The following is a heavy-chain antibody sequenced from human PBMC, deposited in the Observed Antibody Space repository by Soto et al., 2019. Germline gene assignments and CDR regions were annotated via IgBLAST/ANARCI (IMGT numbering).Heavy chain of an antibody. Sequence: PSDTLSLTCAFDGQSFTGYYWSWIHQPSGKGLEWIGENNHSGSTNYNPSLKSRVTISVDTSKNQFSLKLSSVTAADTAVYYCARFVTMVRGVIRTPVYYGMDVWGQGTTVT. D-gene: IGHD3-10*01. CDR2: NNHSGST. J-gene: IGHJ6*02. CDR1: GQSFTGYY. V-gene: IGHV4-34*01. CDR3: ARFVTMVRGVIRTPVYYGMDV.